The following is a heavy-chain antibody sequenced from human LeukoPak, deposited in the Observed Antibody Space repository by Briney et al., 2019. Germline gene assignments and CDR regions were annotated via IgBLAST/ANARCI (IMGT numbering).Heavy chain of an antibody. D-gene: IGHD3-22*01. CDR1: GFTFDDYA. J-gene: IGHJ4*02. V-gene: IGHV3-9*01. Sequence: ALRLSCAASGFTFDDYAMYWVRPAPGKGLEGVSGISWNSGSIDYADSVKGRFTISRDNAKNSLYLQMNSLRAEDTVLYYCAKAHDSSGYHSGGCAYWGEGTLVTASS. CDR2: ISWNSGSI. CDR3: AKAHDSSGYHSGGCAY.